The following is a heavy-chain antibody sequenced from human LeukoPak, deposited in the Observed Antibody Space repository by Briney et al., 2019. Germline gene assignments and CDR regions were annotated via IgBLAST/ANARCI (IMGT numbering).Heavy chain of an antibody. Sequence: SETLSLTCTVSGGSITDCYWSWIRQPPGKGLEYIGYISYSGIPNYNSSLKSRVTISVDPSKNQFSLKLRSVTAADTAIYYCASADDFLTFDYWGQGSLVTVSS. CDR2: ISYSGIP. CDR1: GGSITDCY. CDR3: ASADDFLTFDY. J-gene: IGHJ4*02. D-gene: IGHD2-21*02. V-gene: IGHV4-59*01.